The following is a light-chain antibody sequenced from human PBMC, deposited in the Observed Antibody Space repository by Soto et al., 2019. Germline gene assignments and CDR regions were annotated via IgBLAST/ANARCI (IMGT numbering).Light chain of an antibody. CDR1: NLGSKS. V-gene: IGLV3-21*04. J-gene: IGLJ3*02. CDR2: YNS. CDR3: HVWDSSTDHVV. Sequence: SYELTQPPSVSVAPGKTAWITCGGNNLGSKSVHWYQQKPGQAPMLVIYYNSDRPSGIPERFSGSNSGNTATLTISGVEAGDEADYYCHVWDSSTDHVVFGGGTKVTVL.